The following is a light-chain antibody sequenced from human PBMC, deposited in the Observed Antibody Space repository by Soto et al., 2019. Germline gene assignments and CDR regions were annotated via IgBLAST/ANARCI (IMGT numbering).Light chain of an antibody. V-gene: IGKV4-1*01. CDR2: WAS. CDR3: QKYYSTPYT. Sequence: DFVMTQSPDSLAVSLGERATINCKSTQSVLYSSNNKNHLAWYQQKPGQPPRLLIYWASTRESGVPDRFSGSGSGTDFTLAISSLQAEDVAVYYCQKYYSTPYTFGQGTKLEIK. J-gene: IGKJ2*01. CDR1: QSVLYSSNNKNH.